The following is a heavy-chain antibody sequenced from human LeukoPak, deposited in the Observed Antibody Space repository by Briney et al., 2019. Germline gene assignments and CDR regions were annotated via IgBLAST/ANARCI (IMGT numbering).Heavy chain of an antibody. CDR1: GFTFSSYA. CDR2: ISGSGGST. CDR3: ARDLSGNSSSFKYYYYGMDV. D-gene: IGHD6-13*01. J-gene: IGHJ6*02. V-gene: IGHV3-23*01. Sequence: PGGSLRLSCAASGFTFSSYAMSWVRQAPGKGLEWVSAISGSGGSTYYADSVKGRFTISRDNSKNTLYLQMNSLRAEDTAVYYCARDLSGNSSSFKYYYYGMDVWGQGTTVTVSS.